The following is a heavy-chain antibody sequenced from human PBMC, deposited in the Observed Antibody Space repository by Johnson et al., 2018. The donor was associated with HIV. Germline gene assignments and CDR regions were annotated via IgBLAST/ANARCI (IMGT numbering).Heavy chain of an antibody. CDR1: GFTFSDYY. D-gene: IGHD6-19*01. J-gene: IGHJ3*02. Sequence: EVQLVESGGGLVKPGGSLRLSCAASGFTFSDYYMSWIRQAPGKGLEWVSVIYSGGSTNYADSVKGRFTISRDNSKNKLYLQTNSLRGEDMAVYYCARDREYGLAWGWAFDIWGQGTMVTVSS. V-gene: IGHV3-66*01. CDR3: ARDREYGLAWGWAFDI. CDR2: IYSGGST.